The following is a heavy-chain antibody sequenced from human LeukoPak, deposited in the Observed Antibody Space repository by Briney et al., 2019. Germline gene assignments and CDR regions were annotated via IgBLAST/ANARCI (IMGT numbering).Heavy chain of an antibody. CDR1: GFTFSRYW. D-gene: IGHD5-18*01. CDR3: AISASDGCHAFFDP. V-gene: IGHV3-7*01. CDR2: IKHEGSED. Sequence: GGCLSLSCAASGFTFSRYWMTWVRQPPGRGLEWVANIKHEGSEDSFVDSVKGRFTLSRHNDENSLHLQMSSLRTDHTAVYYCAISASDGCHAFFDPWGRGILVIVSS. J-gene: IGHJ5*02.